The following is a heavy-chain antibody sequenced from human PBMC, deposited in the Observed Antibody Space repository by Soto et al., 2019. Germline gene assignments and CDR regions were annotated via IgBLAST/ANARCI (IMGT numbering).Heavy chain of an antibody. CDR1: GGSISSSSYY. CDR2: IYYSGST. Sequence: SETLSLTCTVSGGSISSSSYYWGWIRQPPGKGLEWIVSIYYSGSTYYNKSLKSQVTISVDTSKNKISLKLSSMTAADKAVYYCSIGRHIVVVTATQSDAFDIWGQGTMVTVSS. J-gene: IGHJ3*02. V-gene: IGHV4-39*01. D-gene: IGHD2-21*02. CDR3: SIGRHIVVVTATQSDAFDI.